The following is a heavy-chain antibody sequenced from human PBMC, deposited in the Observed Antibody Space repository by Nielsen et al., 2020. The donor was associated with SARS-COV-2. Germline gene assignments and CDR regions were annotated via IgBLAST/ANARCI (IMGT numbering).Heavy chain of an antibody. J-gene: IGHJ6*02. CDR3: ARDLMNDGMDV. CDR2: IYYSGST. V-gene: IGHV4-59*01. Sequence: GSLRLSCTVSGGSISSYYWSWIRQPPGKGLEWIGYIYYSGSTNYNPSLKSRVTISVDTSKNQFSLKLRSVTAADTAVYYCARDLMNDGMDVWGQGTTVTV. D-gene: IGHD1-1*01. CDR1: GGSISSYY.